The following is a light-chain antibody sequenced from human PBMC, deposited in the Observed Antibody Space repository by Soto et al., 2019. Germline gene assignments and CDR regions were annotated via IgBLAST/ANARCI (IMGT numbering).Light chain of an antibody. CDR3: QQSYTTPFT. CDR1: QSISSY. CDR2: AAS. V-gene: IGKV1-39*01. Sequence: DIQMTQSPSSLSASVGARVTITCRASQSISSYFNWYQQKPGKAPKLLMYAASSLQSGVPSRFSGSGSGTDFTLTISSLQPEDFATYYCQQSYTTPFTFGGGTKVDI. J-gene: IGKJ4*01.